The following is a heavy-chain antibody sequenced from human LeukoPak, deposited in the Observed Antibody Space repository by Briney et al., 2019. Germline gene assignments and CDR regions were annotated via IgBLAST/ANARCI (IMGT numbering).Heavy chain of an antibody. V-gene: IGHV3-30*10. J-gene: IGHJ5*02. D-gene: IGHD1-7*01. Sequence: GGSLRLSCAASGFTFDNDVIHWVRQAPGKGLEWVAVISYEGSNKYYTDSVKGRFTISRDNSENTLYLQMDSLRAEDMAVYYCAREVTDPITGTGWFDPWGQGTLVTVSS. CDR1: GFTFDNDV. CDR2: ISYEGSNK. CDR3: AREVTDPITGTGWFDP.